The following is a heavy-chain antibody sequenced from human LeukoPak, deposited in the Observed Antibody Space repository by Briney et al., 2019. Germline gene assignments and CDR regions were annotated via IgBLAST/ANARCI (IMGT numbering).Heavy chain of an antibody. CDR2: INTNTGNP. D-gene: IGHD6-13*01. Sequence: ASVKVSCKASGYTFTSFAINWVRQAPGQGLEWMGWINTNTGNPTYAQGFTGRFVFSLDTSVSTAYLQISSLKAEDTAMYYCARQIPHSSSWYYFDYWGQGTLVTVSS. CDR3: ARQIPHSSSWYYFDY. J-gene: IGHJ4*02. CDR1: GYTFTSFA. V-gene: IGHV7-4-1*02.